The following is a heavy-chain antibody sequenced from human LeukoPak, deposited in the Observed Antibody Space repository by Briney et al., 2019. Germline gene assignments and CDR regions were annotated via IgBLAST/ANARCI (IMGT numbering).Heavy chain of an antibody. D-gene: IGHD6-13*01. Sequence: KASETLSLTCTVSGGSISSSSYCWGWIRQPPGKGLEWIGSIYYSGSTYYNPSLKSRVTISVDTSKNQFSLKLSSVTAADTAVYYCASGDSWIDYWGQGTLVTVSS. CDR1: GGSISSSSYC. CDR2: IYYSGST. J-gene: IGHJ4*02. V-gene: IGHV4-39*07. CDR3: ASGDSWIDY.